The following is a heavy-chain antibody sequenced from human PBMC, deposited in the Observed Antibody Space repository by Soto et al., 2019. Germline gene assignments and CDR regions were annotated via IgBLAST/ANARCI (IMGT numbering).Heavy chain of an antibody. Sequence: ASVKVSCKTSGYTFSNYGITWVRQAPGQPLEWLGWISLYSDGTNYAQKFQGRVSMTTDTSTTTAYMELRNLRSDDTAVYYCARVVPGAEAWFGPWGPGTLVTVSS. J-gene: IGHJ5*02. CDR2: ISLYSDGT. CDR3: ARVVPGAEAWFGP. D-gene: IGHD2-2*01. V-gene: IGHV1-18*01. CDR1: GYTFSNYG.